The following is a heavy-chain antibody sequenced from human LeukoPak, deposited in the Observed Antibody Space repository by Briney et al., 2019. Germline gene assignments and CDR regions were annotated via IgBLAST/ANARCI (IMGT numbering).Heavy chain of an antibody. CDR2: ISSSSSYI. CDR3: ARDLDCGAGNCFSYDYGMDV. J-gene: IGHJ6*02. D-gene: IGHD2-15*01. Sequence: GGSLTLSCAASGFTFSSYSMNWVRQAPGKGLEWVSSISSSSSYIYYADSVKGRFTISRDNAKNSLYLQMDSLRAEDTALYFRARDLDCGAGNCFSYDYGMDVWGQGTTVAVSS. CDR1: GFTFSSYS. V-gene: IGHV3-21*04.